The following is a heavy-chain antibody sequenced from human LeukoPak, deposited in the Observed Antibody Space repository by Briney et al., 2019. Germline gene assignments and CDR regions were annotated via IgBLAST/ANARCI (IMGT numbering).Heavy chain of an antibody. Sequence: ASVRVSCKASGYTFTGYYMHWVRQAPGQGLEWMGWINPNSGGTNYAQKFQGWVTMTRDTSISTAYMELSRLRSDDTAVYYCARDLGRLPNYYYGMDVRGQGTTVTVSS. CDR2: INPNSGGT. J-gene: IGHJ6*02. V-gene: IGHV1-2*04. D-gene: IGHD3-16*01. CDR1: GYTFTGYY. CDR3: ARDLGRLPNYYYGMDV.